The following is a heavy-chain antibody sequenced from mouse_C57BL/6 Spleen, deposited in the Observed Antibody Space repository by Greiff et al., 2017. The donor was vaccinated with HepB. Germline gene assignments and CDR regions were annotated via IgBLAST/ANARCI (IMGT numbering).Heavy chain of an antibody. Sequence: VMLVESGAELVKPGASVKMSCKASGYTFTTYPIEWMKQNHGNSLEWIGNFHPYNDDTKYNEKFKGKATLTVEKSSSTVYLELSRLTSDDSAVYYCARGGYYDYDNYYAMDYWGQGTSVTVSS. CDR1: GYTFTTYP. CDR3: ARGGYYDYDNYYAMDY. V-gene: IGHV1-47*01. CDR2: FHPYNDDT. J-gene: IGHJ4*01. D-gene: IGHD2-4*01.